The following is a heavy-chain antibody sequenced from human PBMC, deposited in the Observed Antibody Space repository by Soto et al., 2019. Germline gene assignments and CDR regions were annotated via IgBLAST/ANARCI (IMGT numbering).Heavy chain of an antibody. Sequence: GGSLRLSCAASGFTFSSYSMNWVRQAPGKGLEWVSYISSSSSTIYYADSVKGRFTISRDNAKNSLYLQMNSLRAEDTAVYYCAREMVGYSSGDTYYYYYMDVWGKGTTVTVSS. CDR1: GFTFSSYS. V-gene: IGHV3-48*01. CDR3: AREMVGYSSGDTYYYYYMDV. J-gene: IGHJ6*03. CDR2: ISSSSSTI. D-gene: IGHD6-25*01.